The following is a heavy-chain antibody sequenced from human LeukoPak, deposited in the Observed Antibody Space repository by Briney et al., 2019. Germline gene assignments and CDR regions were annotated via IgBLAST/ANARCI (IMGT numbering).Heavy chain of an antibody. Sequence: SETLSLTCTVSGGSISSYYRSWIRQPPGKGLEWIGYIYYSGSTNYNPSLKSRVTISVDTSKNQFSLKLSSVTAADTAVYYCARAPAAELRYFDWLSQSETDAFDIWGQGTMVTVSS. CDR3: ARAPAAELRYFDWLSQSETDAFDI. D-gene: IGHD3-9*01. CDR2: IYYSGST. V-gene: IGHV4-59*01. CDR1: GGSISSYY. J-gene: IGHJ3*02.